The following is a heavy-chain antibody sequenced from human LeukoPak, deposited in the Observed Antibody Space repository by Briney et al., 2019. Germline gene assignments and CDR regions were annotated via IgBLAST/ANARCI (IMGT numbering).Heavy chain of an antibody. CDR3: ARLPTPDLSLDY. V-gene: IGHV1-2*04. J-gene: IGHJ4*02. Sequence: ASVKVSCKASGYTFTGYYMHWVRQAPGQGLEWMGWINPNSGGTNYAQKFQGWVTMTRDTSISTAYMELSRLRSDDTAVYYCARLPTPDLSLDYWGQGTLVTVSS. CDR2: INPNSGGT. CDR1: GYTFTGYY.